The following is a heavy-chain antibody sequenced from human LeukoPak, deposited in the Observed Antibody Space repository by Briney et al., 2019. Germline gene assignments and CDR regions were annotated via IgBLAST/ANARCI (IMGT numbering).Heavy chain of an antibody. D-gene: IGHD2-2*01. Sequence: PSETLSLTCAVYGGSFSAYYWTWIRQSPGKGLEWIGEINHRGSTNYNPSLKSRLTISVDTSKNQFSLKLGSVTAADTAVYYCAAYCSTTSCYGVDYWGQGTLVTVSS. CDR2: INHRGST. V-gene: IGHV4-34*01. J-gene: IGHJ4*02. CDR3: AAYCSTTSCYGVDY. CDR1: GGSFSAYY.